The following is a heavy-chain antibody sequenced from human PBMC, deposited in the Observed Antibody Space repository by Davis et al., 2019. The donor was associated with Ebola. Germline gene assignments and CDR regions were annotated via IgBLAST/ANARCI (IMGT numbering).Heavy chain of an antibody. J-gene: IGHJ4*02. Sequence: SETLSLTCAVSGDSISSRNWWSWVRQSPGKGLEWIGEIYHGGITNYNPSLKSRVTISLDKSKNQFSLKLSSVTAAETAVYYCARDYYDSSGYLHYFDSWGQGTLVTVSS. CDR3: ARDYYDSSGYLHYFDS. V-gene: IGHV4-4*02. D-gene: IGHD3-22*01. CDR1: GDSISSRNW. CDR2: IYHGGIT.